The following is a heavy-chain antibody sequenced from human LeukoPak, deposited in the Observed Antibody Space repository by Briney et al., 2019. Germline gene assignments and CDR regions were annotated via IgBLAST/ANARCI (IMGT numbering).Heavy chain of an antibody. CDR2: IDHSGST. Sequence: SETLSLTCTVSGYSISSGYYWGWIRQPPGKGLEWIGSIDHSGSTYYNPSLKSRVTISVDTSKNQFSLKLSSVTAADTAVYYCARVSNRNLARFDYWGQGTLVTVSS. J-gene: IGHJ4*02. V-gene: IGHV4-38-2*02. CDR3: ARVSNRNLARFDY. D-gene: IGHD1-14*01. CDR1: GYSISSGYY.